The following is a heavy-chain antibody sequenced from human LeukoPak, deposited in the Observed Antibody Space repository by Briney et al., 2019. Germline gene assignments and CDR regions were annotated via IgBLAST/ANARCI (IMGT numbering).Heavy chain of an antibody. D-gene: IGHD6-13*01. CDR3: ARRGIAAAGPLGEYFQH. V-gene: IGHV4-39*01. Sequence: SETLSLTCTVSGGSISSSSYYWGWIRQPPGKRLEWIGSIYYSGSTYYNPSLKSRVTIPVDTSKNQFSLKLSSVTAADTAVYYCARRGIAAAGPLGEYFQHWGQGTLVAVSS. CDR2: IYYSGST. CDR1: GGSISSSSYY. J-gene: IGHJ1*01.